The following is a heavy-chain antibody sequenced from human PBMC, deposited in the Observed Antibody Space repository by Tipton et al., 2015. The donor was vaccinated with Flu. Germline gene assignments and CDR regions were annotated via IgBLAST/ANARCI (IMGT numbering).Heavy chain of an antibody. CDR2: IYTSGST. CDR3: ARGSGSGTYLIFDF. J-gene: IGHJ4*02. D-gene: IGHD3-10*01. Sequence: TLSLTCTVSGGSMSSYYWAWFRQPAGKGLEWIGRIYTSGSTKYNPSLESRVTMSVDTSNNHFSLKLSSVTAADTAVYYCARGSGSGTYLIFDFWGQGTLATVSS. CDR1: GGSMSSYY. V-gene: IGHV4-4*07.